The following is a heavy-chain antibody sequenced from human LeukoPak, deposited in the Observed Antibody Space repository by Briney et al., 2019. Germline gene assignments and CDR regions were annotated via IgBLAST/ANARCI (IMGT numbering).Heavy chain of an antibody. Sequence: GGSLRLSCAASGFTFSDYYMSWIRQAPGKGLEWVSVIYSGGSTYYADSVKGRFTISRDNSKNTLYLQMNSLRAEDTAVYYCARETGGNWNRIDYWGQGTLVTVSS. CDR1: GFTFSDYY. CDR3: ARETGGNWNRIDY. CDR2: IYSGGST. J-gene: IGHJ4*02. D-gene: IGHD1/OR15-1a*01. V-gene: IGHV3-53*01.